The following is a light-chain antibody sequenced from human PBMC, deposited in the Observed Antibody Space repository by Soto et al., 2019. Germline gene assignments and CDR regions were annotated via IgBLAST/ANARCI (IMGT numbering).Light chain of an antibody. J-gene: IGLJ2*01. V-gene: IGLV1-51*01. CDR3: ATWDRSLSVGV. Sequence: QSVLTQPPSVSAPPGQKVTISCSGSSSNIGNNYVFWYQQLPGTAPKLLIYDNDKRPSGIPDRFSGSKSGTSATLGITGLRTGDEADYYCATWDRSLSVGVFGGGTKLTVL. CDR2: DND. CDR1: SSNIGNNY.